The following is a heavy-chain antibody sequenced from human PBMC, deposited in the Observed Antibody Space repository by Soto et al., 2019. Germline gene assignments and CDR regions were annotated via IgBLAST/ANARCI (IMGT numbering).Heavy chain of an antibody. CDR2: INPNSGGT. V-gene: IGHV1-2*04. J-gene: IGHJ4*02. CDR1: GYTFTGYY. D-gene: IGHD3-10*01. CDR3: ATTITMVRGAPFDY. Sequence: QVQLVQSGAEVKKPGASVKVSCKASGYTFTGYYMHWVRQAPGQGLEWMGWINPNSGGTNYAQKFQGWVTMTRDTSISTAYMELSRLRSDDTAVYYCATTITMVRGAPFDYWCQGTLVTVSS.